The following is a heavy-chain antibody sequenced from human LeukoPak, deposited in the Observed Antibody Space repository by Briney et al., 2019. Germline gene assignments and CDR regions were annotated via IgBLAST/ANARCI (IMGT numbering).Heavy chain of an antibody. CDR1: GGSISSGGYY. CDR3: ARAPIWSAFDI. J-gene: IGHJ3*02. V-gene: IGHV4-31*03. D-gene: IGHD2-21*01. CDR2: IYYSGST. Sequence: SETLSLTCTVSGGSISSGGYYWSWIRQHPGKGLEWIGYIYYSGSTYCNPSLKSRVTISVDTSKNQFSLKLSSVTAADTAVYYCARAPIWSAFDIWGQGTMVTVSS.